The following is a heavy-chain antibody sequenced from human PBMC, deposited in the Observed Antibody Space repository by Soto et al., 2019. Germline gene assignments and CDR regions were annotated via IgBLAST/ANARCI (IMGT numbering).Heavy chain of an antibody. Sequence: QVQLVESGGGVVQPGRSLRLSCAASGFTFSTYGMHWVRQAPGKGLEWVAVISYDGSINYYTDSVKGRFTISRDNSKNTLYLQMNSLRAEDTAVYYCSKKGKPGLATAAIDYWGQGTLVTVSS. D-gene: IGHD2-2*01. CDR3: SKKGKPGLATAAIDY. V-gene: IGHV3-30*18. J-gene: IGHJ4*02. CDR2: ISYDGSIN. CDR1: GFTFSTYG.